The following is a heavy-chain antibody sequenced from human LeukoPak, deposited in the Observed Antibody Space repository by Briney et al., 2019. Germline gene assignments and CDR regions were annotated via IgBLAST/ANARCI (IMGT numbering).Heavy chain of an antibody. CDR1: GGSFSGYY. D-gene: IGHD2-15*01. CDR3: ARGYPEVVVVVAASFDY. Sequence: SETLSLTCAVYGGSFSGYYWSWIRQPPGKGLEWIGEINHSGSTNYNPSLKSRVTISVDTSKNQFSLKLSSVTAADTAVYYCARGYPEVVVVVAASFDYWGQGTLVTVSS. CDR2: INHSGST. J-gene: IGHJ4*02. V-gene: IGHV4-34*01.